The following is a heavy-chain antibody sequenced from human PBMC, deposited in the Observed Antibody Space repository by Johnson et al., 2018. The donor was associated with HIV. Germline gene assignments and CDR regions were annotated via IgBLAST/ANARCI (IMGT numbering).Heavy chain of an antibody. Sequence: VQLVESGGGLVQPGGSLRLSCAASGFTFSSYDMNWVRQATGKGLEWVSAIGTAGDTYYPGSVKGRFTISRENAKNSLYLQMNSLRAEDTALYYCAKDTGYGGNPGAFDIWGQGTMVTVSS. J-gene: IGHJ3*02. V-gene: IGHV3-13*01. CDR3: AKDTGYGGNPGAFDI. CDR2: IGTAGDT. D-gene: IGHD4-23*01. CDR1: GFTFSSYD.